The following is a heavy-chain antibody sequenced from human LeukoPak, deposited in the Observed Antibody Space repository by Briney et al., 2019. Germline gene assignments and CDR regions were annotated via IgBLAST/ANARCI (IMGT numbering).Heavy chain of an antibody. CDR1: GFTFRNVW. D-gene: IGHD3-16*02. CDR2: IKSKADGGTT. J-gene: IGHJ5*02. Sequence: GGSLRLSCAASGFTFRNVWMSWIRQTPGKGLEWVGRIKSKADGGTTDYAAPVKGRFAISTDDSENTLFLQMNSLKIEDTALYYCTPYRSRGEGFDPWGQGTLVTVSS. V-gene: IGHV3-15*01. CDR3: TPYRSRGEGFDP.